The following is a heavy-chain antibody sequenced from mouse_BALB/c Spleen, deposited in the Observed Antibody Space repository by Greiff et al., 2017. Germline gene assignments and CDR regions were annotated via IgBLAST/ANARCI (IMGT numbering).Heavy chain of an antibody. D-gene: IGHD1-3*01. Sequence: VQLQQSGAELMKPGASVKISCKATGYTFSSYWIEWVKQRPGHGLEWIGEILPGSGSTNYNEKFKGKATFTADTSSNTAYMQLSSLTSEDSAVYCCARSESIMDYWGQGTSVTVSS. CDR3: ARSESIMDY. CDR2: ILPGSGST. V-gene: IGHV1-9*01. CDR1: GYTFSSYW. J-gene: IGHJ4*01.